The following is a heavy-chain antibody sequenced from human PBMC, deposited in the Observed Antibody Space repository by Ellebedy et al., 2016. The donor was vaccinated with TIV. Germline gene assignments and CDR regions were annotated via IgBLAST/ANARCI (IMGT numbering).Heavy chain of an antibody. CDR1: GGSISSFY. D-gene: IGHD1-26*01. V-gene: IGHV4-59*01. CDR2: SHYSGST. Sequence: SETLSLXXNVSGGSISSFYWNWIRQPPGRGLEWIGYSHYSGSTNYNPSLKSRVTISVDTSKNQFSLKLRSVTAADTAVYYCATFVGATFDYWGQGSLVTVSS. J-gene: IGHJ4*02. CDR3: ATFVGATFDY.